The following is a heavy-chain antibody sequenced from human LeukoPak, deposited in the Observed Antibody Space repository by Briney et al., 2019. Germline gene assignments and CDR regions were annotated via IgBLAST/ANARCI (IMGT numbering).Heavy chain of an antibody. D-gene: IGHD5-12*01. CDR1: GITFSTYA. Sequence: GGSLRLSCAASGITFSTYAMSWVRQAPGKGLEWVSVISDSGADTYYADSVKGRFTISRDNSKNTLHLQMNRLRAEDTAVYYRAKTGWTAYDYTNYWGQGTLVTVSS. J-gene: IGHJ4*02. V-gene: IGHV3-23*01. CDR3: AKTGWTAYDYTNY. CDR2: ISDSGADT.